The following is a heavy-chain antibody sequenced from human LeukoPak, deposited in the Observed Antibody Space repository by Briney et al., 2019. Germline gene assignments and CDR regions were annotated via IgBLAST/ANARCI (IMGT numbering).Heavy chain of an antibody. D-gene: IGHD2-15*01. CDR3: AKFGNGGSGVA. V-gene: IGHV3-9*01. J-gene: IGHJ4*02. CDR1: GFTFDDYA. Sequence: GGSLRLSCAASGFTFDDYAMHWVRQAPGKGLEWVSGISWNSGSIGYADSVKGRFTISRDNAKNSLYLQMNSLRAEDTALYYCAKFGNGGSGVAWGQGTLVTVSS. CDR2: ISWNSGSI.